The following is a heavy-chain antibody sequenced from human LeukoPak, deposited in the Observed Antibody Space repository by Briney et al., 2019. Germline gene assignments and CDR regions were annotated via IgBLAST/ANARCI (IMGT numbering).Heavy chain of an antibody. D-gene: IGHD1-26*01. J-gene: IGHJ4*02. CDR1: GGSISSYY. CDR3: ARLEPGADYFDY. Sequence: SETLSLTCTLSGGSISSYYWSWIREPPGERLEWIGYIYYSGSTNYNPSLKSRVTISVDTSKNQFSLKLSSVTAADTAVYYCARLEPGADYFDYWGQGTLVTVSS. CDR2: IYYSGST. V-gene: IGHV4-59*08.